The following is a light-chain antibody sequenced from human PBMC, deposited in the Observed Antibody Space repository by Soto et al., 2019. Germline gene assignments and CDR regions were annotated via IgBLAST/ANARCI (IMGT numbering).Light chain of an antibody. CDR2: DVS. CDR1: SSDVGGYNF. J-gene: IGLJ2*01. Sequence: QSVLTQPASVSGSPGQSITISCSGTSSDVGGYNFVSWYQVHPGKAPRLILYDVSSRPSGVSYRFSGSKSANTASLNISTLQAGDEADYYCSSYTTTTSLVVFGGGTQLTVL. V-gene: IGLV2-14*03. CDR3: SSYTTTTSLVV.